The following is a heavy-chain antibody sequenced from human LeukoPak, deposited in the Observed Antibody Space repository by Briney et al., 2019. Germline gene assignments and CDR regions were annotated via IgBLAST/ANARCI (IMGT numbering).Heavy chain of an antibody. CDR3: TIEYCSGGTCRQCDP. J-gene: IGHJ5*02. Sequence: GGSLRLSCTASGFTFADYAMTWVRQPPGKGLEWVGFIRCNSYGGTAEYAAYVKGRFIISRDDSKSIAYLKMNSLETEDPAIYYCTIEYCSGGTCRQCDPWGQETLVTVSS. CDR2: IRCNSYGGTA. D-gene: IGHD2-15*01. CDR1: GFTFADYA. V-gene: IGHV3-49*04.